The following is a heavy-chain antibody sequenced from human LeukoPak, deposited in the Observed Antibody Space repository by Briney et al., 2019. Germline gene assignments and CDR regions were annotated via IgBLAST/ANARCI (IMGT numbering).Heavy chain of an antibody. D-gene: IGHD5-18*01. V-gene: IGHV3-64*01. Sequence: GGSLRLSCAASGFTFSSYAMHWVRQAPGKGLEYVSAISSNGGSTYYANSVKGRFTISRDNSKNTLYLQMGSLRAEDMAVYYCARAIVDTARFDFDYWGQGTLVTVSS. CDR2: ISSNGGST. J-gene: IGHJ4*02. CDR3: ARAIVDTARFDFDY. CDR1: GFTFSSYA.